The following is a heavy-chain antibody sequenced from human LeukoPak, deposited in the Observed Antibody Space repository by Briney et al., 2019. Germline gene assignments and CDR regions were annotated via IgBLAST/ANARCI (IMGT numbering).Heavy chain of an antibody. CDR1: GGTFSSYA. J-gene: IGHJ4*02. D-gene: IGHD3-10*01. CDR3: ARASSGSFTIDY. CDR2: IIPIFGTA. Sequence: ASVKASFKASGGTFSSYAISWVRQAPGQGLGWMGGIIPIFGTANYAQKFQGRVTITADESTSTAYMELSSLRSEDTAVYYCARASSGSFTIDYWGQGTLVTVSS. V-gene: IGHV1-69*01.